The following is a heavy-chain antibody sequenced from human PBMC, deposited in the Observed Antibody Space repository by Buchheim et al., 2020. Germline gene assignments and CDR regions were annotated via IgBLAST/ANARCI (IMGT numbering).Heavy chain of an antibody. CDR3: ARSPTYYYDSSGCRPNNWFDP. CDR2: ISNTNSYT. Sequence: QVQLVESGGGLVKPGGSLRLSCAASGFTFSDYYMSWIRQAPGKGLEWVSYISNTNSYTRYADSVKGRFPISRVNAKNSLYLQMNSLRAGDTAVYYCARSPTYYYDSSGCRPNNWFDPWGQGTL. D-gene: IGHD3-22*01. CDR1: GFTFSDYY. V-gene: IGHV3-11*05. J-gene: IGHJ5*02.